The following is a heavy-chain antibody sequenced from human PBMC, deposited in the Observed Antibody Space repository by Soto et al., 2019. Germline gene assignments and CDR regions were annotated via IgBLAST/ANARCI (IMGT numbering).Heavy chain of an antibody. Sequence: SETLSLTCTVSGGSISSGAYYWSWIRQHPGEGLEWIGHIYYTGSTYYNPSLKSRLTISLGTSKNQFSLKLNSVTAADTAVYYCARALSTVTTLGFDYWGQGTLVTVSS. V-gene: IGHV4-31*03. CDR1: GGSISSGAYY. CDR3: ARALSTVTTLGFDY. D-gene: IGHD4-17*01. J-gene: IGHJ4*02. CDR2: IYYTGST.